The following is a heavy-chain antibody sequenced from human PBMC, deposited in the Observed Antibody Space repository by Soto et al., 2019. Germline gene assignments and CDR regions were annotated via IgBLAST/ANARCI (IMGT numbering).Heavy chain of an antibody. V-gene: IGHV3-48*02. J-gene: IGHJ6*02. CDR1: GFTFSSYS. CDR2: ISSSSSTI. Sequence: GGSLRLSCAASGFTFSSYSMNWVRQAPGKGLEWVSYISSSSSTIYYADSVKGRFTISRDNAKNSLYLQMNSLRDEDTAVYYCARAAALSSSWCENGMDVWGQGTTVTVSS. CDR3: ARAAALSSSWCENGMDV. D-gene: IGHD6-13*01.